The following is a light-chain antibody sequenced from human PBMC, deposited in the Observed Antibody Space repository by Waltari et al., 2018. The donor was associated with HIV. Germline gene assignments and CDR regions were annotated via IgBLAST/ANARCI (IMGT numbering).Light chain of an antibody. CDR2: GNE. V-gene: IGLV1-40*01. CDR1: SSNIRAGYG. J-gene: IGLJ3*02. Sequence: QSVLTHPPSASGHPGQRGTISCTGGSSNIRAGYGAHPYEQLPGTAPKLLIYGNEHRLRGVPDRFSGSKSGTSASLAITGLQAEDEADYYCQSYDSGLSGWVFGGGTKLTVL. CDR3: QSYDSGLSGWV.